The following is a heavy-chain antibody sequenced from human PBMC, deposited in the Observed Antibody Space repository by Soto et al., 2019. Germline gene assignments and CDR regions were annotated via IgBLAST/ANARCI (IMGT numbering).Heavy chain of an antibody. V-gene: IGHV5-51*01. J-gene: IGHJ4*02. Sequence: RKISCKASGYRFTSSWIGWVRQMPGKGLEWMGIIYPGDSDTRYRPSFQGQVTISADKSSSTAYLQWNSLQASDTAMYYCARLPGIVAPGTVFLDNWGQGXMVTVSS. CDR1: GYRFTSSW. CDR3: ARLPGIVAPGTVFLDN. D-gene: IGHD1-1*01. CDR2: IYPGDSDT.